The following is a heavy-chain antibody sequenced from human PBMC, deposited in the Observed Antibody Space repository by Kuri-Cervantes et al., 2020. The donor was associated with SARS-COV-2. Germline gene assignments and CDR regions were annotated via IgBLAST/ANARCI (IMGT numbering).Heavy chain of an antibody. V-gene: IGHV4-39*01. J-gene: IGHJ4*02. CDR1: GASISGDEYY. CDR3: ARSHSGTREITIFGVVTRPDYFDY. D-gene: IGHD3-3*01. Sequence: SETLSLTCTVSGASISGDEYYWGWIRQPPGKGLEWIGSIYYSGSTYYNPSLKSRVTISVDTSKNQFSLKLSSVTAADTAVYYCARSHSGTREITIFGVVTRPDYFDYWGQGTLVTVSS. CDR2: IYYSGST.